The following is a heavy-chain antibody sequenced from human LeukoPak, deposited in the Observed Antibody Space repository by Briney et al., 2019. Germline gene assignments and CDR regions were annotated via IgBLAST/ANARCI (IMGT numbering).Heavy chain of an antibody. V-gene: IGHV4-34*01. CDR2: INHSGST. Sequence: SETLSLTCAVYGGSFSCYYWSWIRQPPGKGLEWIGEINHSGSTNYNPSLKSRVTISVDTSKNQFSLKLSSVTAADTAVYYCARRPRGRGSSWSQATINWFDPWGQGTLVTVSS. D-gene: IGHD6-13*01. J-gene: IGHJ5*02. CDR1: GGSFSCYY. CDR3: ARRPRGRGSSWSQATINWFDP.